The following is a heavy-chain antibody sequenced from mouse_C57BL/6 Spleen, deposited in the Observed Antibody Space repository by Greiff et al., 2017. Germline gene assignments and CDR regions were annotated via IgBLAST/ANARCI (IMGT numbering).Heavy chain of an antibody. J-gene: IGHJ4*01. CDR2: IYPYNGVS. CDR1: GYSFTGYY. D-gene: IGHD2-5*01. V-gene: IGHV1-31*01. CDR3: ARSYSKGDYYYAMDY. Sequence: VQLQQSGPELVKPGASVKISCKASGYSFTGYYMHWVKQSHGNILDWIGYIYPYNGVSSYNQKFKGKATLTVDKSSSTAYMALRSLTSEDSAVYYCARSYSKGDYYYAMDYWGQGTSVTVSS.